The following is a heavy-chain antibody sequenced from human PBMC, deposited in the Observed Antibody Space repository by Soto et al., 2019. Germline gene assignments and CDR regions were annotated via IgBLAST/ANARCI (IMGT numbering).Heavy chain of an antibody. V-gene: IGHV3-23*01. CDR3: ANTPERTRFDY. Sequence: VGSLRLSCAASGFTFSSYSMSWVRQAPEKGLEWVSAISGSGGSTYYADSVKGRFTISRDNSKNTLYLQMNSLRAEDTAVYYCANTPERTRFDYWGQGTLVTVSS. CDR1: GFTFSSYS. D-gene: IGHD1-1*01. CDR2: ISGSGGST. J-gene: IGHJ4*02.